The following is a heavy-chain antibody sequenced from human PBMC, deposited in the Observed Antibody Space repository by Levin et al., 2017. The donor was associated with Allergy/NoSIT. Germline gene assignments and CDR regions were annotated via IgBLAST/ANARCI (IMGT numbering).Heavy chain of an antibody. CDR2: INSDGSDT. D-gene: IGHD2-2*01. CDR3: ARGSCSSTSCLDS. CDR1: GFTFSGFW. Sequence: QTGGSLRLSCAASGFTFSGFWMHWVRQVPGKGLVWVSHINSDGSDTNYADSVKGRFTFSRDNAKNTLYLQMNSLRVEDTALYYCARGSCSSTSCLDSWGQGTLVTVSS. V-gene: IGHV3-74*01. J-gene: IGHJ4*02.